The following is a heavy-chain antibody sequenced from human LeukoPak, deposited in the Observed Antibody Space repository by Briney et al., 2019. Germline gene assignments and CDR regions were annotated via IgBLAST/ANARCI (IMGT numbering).Heavy chain of an antibody. V-gene: IGHV4-61*02. CDR2: IYTSGST. CDR1: GGSISSGSYY. CDR3: ARNIAARTDYYYGMYV. D-gene: IGHD6-6*01. J-gene: IGHJ6*01. Sequence: PSQTLSLTCTVSGGSISSGSYYWSWIRQPAGKGLEWIGRIYTSGSTNYNPSLKSRITISVDTSKNQFSLKLSSVTAADTAVYYCARNIAARTDYYYGMYVWGQGTTVSVSS.